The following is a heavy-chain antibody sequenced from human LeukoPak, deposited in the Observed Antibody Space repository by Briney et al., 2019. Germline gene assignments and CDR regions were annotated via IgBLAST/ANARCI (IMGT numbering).Heavy chain of an antibody. J-gene: IGHJ4*02. CDR2: INPNSGGT. CDR3: ARVNYGSGSYYIGYDY. V-gene: IGHV1-2*02. D-gene: IGHD3-10*01. Sequence: ASVTVSFKASGYTFTVYYMHWVRQAPGQGVGWMGWINPNSGGTNYAQKFQGRVTMTRDTSISPAYMELSRLRSDDTAVYYCARVNYGSGSYYIGYDYWGQGTLVTVSS. CDR1: GYTFTVYY.